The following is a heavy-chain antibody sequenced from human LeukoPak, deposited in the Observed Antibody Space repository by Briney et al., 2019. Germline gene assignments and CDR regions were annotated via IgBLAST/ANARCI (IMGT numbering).Heavy chain of an antibody. J-gene: IGHJ4*02. V-gene: IGHV4-39*07. Sequence: SETLSLTCTVSGGSISSSSYYWGWFRQPPGTGLEWIGSIYYSGSTYYNPSLKSRVTISVDTSKNQFSLKLSSVTAADTAVYYCARAYDFWSGYSPYYFDYWGQGTLVTVSS. CDR3: ARAYDFWSGYSPYYFDY. D-gene: IGHD3-3*01. CDR1: GGSISSSSYY. CDR2: IYYSGST.